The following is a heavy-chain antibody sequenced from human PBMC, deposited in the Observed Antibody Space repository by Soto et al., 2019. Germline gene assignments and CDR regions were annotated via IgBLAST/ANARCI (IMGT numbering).Heavy chain of an antibody. CDR2: LYYSGNT. CDR3: ASGTSGWPFDN. V-gene: IGHV4-39*01. D-gene: IGHD6-19*01. Sequence: QLQLQESGPGLVRPSETLSLTCSVSGDSSSNRNFFWGWIRQPPGKGLEWIGSLYYSGNTYYNASFSIRATISVGASKNQLPVKRISVPAADTAIYFCASGTSGWPFDNWGQGTLVTVAS. J-gene: IGHJ4*02. CDR1: GDSSSNRNFF.